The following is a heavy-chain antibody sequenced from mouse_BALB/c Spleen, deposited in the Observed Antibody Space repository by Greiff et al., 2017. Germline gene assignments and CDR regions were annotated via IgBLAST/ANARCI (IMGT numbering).Heavy chain of an antibody. D-gene: IGHD1-1*01. J-gene: IGHJ3*01. V-gene: IGHV6-6*02. CDR2: IRLKSNNYAT. Sequence: EVKLMESGGGLVQPGGSMKLSCVASGFTFSNYWMNWVRQSPEKGLEWVAEIRLKSNNYATHYAESVKGRFTISRDDSKSSVYLQMNNLRAEDTGIYYCTRDGSSYKFAYWGQGTLVTVSA. CDR1: GFTFSNYW. CDR3: TRDGSSYKFAY.